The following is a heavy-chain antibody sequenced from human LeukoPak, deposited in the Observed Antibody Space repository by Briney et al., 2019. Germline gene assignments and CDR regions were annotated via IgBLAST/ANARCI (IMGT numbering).Heavy chain of an antibody. V-gene: IGHV4-59*08. Sequence: SETLSLTCTVSGGSFSTYYWSWIRQPPGKGLEWIGYIYYSGSTDYNPSLKSRVTMSVDTSKNQFSLKLSSVTAADTAVYYCAATMVRGVHTHFDYWGQGTLVTVSS. D-gene: IGHD3-10*01. CDR3: AATMVRGVHTHFDY. J-gene: IGHJ4*02. CDR1: GGSFSTYY. CDR2: IYYSGST.